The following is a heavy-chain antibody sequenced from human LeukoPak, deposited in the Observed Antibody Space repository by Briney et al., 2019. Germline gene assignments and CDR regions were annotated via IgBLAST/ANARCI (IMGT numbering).Heavy chain of an antibody. CDR2: IIPIFGTA. V-gene: IGHV1-69*13. Sequence: SVKVSCKASGGAFSSYAISWVRQAPGQGLEWMGGIIPIFGTANYAQKFQGRVTITADESTSTAYMELSSLRSEDTAVYYCAKKYYYDSSGSDDAFDIWGQGTMVTVSS. D-gene: IGHD3-22*01. CDR3: AKKYYYDSSGSDDAFDI. CDR1: GGAFSSYA. J-gene: IGHJ3*02.